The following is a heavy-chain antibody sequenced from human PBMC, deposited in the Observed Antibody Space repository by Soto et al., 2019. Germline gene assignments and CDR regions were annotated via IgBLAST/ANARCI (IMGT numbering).Heavy chain of an antibody. CDR3: ARRRPENFFDY. V-gene: IGHV1-3*04. CDR1: GYTLSTYA. CDR2: INTGNGHT. Sequence: ASVKVSCKASGYTLSTYAIHWVRQAPGQRLEWMGWINTGNGHTEYSQKFQGRLTITRDTSASTAYMELGSLTSEDAAVYYCARRRPENFFDYWGQGTLVPVSS. D-gene: IGHD6-25*01. J-gene: IGHJ4*02.